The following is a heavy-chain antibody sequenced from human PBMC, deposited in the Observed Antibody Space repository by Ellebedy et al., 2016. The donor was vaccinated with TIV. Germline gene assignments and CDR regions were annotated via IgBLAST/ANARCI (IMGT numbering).Heavy chain of an antibody. CDR3: ARGGVAGTPFDY. J-gene: IGHJ4*02. V-gene: IGHV1-69*13. D-gene: IGHD1-1*01. Sequence: AASVKVSCKASGGTFSRDTISWVRQAPGQGLEWMGGIIPTFGRANLAQKFQGRVTITADESTSTAHMELSSPRSEDMAVYFCARGGVAGTPFDYWGQGTLVTVSS. CDR2: IIPTFGRA. CDR1: GGTFSRDT.